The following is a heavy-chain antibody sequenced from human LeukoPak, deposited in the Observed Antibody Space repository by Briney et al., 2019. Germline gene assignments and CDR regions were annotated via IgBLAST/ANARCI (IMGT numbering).Heavy chain of an antibody. CDR1: GFTFSSYS. CDR2: ISSSSSTI. V-gene: IGHV3-48*01. J-gene: IGHJ4*02. CDR3: ANGIAVADY. D-gene: IGHD6-19*01. Sequence: GGSLRLSCAASGFTFSSYSMTWVRQAPGKGLEWVSYISSSSSTIYYAGSVKGRFTISRDNAKNSLYLQMNSLRAEDTAVYYCANGIAVADYWGQGTLVTVSS.